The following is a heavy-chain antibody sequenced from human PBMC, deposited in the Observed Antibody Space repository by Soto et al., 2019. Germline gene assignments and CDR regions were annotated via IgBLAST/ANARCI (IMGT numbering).Heavy chain of an antibody. CDR3: ARDSDTYYQFQY. CDR1: GGSINGHF. D-gene: IGHD3-10*01. CDR2: FYASGRT. Sequence: PSETLSLTCTVSGGSINGHFWSWIRQPAGKGLEWMGRFYASGRTNYNPSFKSRVTMSVDTSKNQFSLRLNSVTAADTAIYFCARDSDTYYQFQYWAQGTMVTVSS. J-gene: IGHJ1*01. V-gene: IGHV4-4*07.